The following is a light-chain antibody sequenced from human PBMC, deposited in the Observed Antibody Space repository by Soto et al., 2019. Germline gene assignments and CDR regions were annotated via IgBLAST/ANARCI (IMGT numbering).Light chain of an antibody. V-gene: IGKV3-20*01. CDR1: QSVNDRL. CDR3: QQYDSSPPT. CDR2: GES. Sequence: IVVTLSPCTLSLSKGQRASISCRVSQSVNDRLLAWYQQKPGQAPRLLIHGESTRAIGIPDRFSGSGSGTDFTLIISRLEPEDFAVYYCQQYDSSPPTFGQGTKVDI. J-gene: IGKJ1*01.